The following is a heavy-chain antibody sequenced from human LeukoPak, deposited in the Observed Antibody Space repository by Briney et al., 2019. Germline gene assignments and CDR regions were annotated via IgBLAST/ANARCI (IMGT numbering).Heavy chain of an antibody. CDR2: VSQSGNTI. J-gene: IGHJ4*02. CDR1: GFTFSDYY. CDR3: AREGHTYGSDY. Sequence: GGSLRLSCTASGFTFSDYYMSWVRQAPGKGLEWLSYVSQSGNTIYYADSVKGRFTISRDNGKSSLYLQMNSLRAEDTGMYYCAREGHTYGSDYWGQATLVTVSS. D-gene: IGHD3-10*01. V-gene: IGHV3-11*01.